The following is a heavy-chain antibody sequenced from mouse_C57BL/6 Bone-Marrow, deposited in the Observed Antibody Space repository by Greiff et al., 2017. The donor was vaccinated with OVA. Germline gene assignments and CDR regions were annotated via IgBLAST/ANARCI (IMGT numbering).Heavy chain of an antibody. CDR3: ARYSYGFAY. Sequence: VQLQQPGAELVKPGASVTLSCKASGYTFTSYWMHWVKQRPGQGLEWIGMIHPNSGSTNYNEKFKIKATLTVDKSSSTAYMQLSSLTSEDSAVYYYARYSYGFAYWGQGTLVTVSA. V-gene: IGHV1-64*01. CDR1: GYTFTSYW. D-gene: IGHD2-12*01. J-gene: IGHJ3*01. CDR2: IHPNSGST.